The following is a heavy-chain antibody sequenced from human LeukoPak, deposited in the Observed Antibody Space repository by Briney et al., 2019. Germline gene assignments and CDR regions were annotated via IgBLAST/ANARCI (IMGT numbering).Heavy chain of an antibody. CDR1: GFTFSSYA. CDR3: ARDHGTEYGMDV. CDR2: INSDGSST. V-gene: IGHV3-74*01. J-gene: IGHJ6*02. Sequence: PGGSLRLSCAASGFTFSSYAMTWVRQAPGKGLVWVSRINSDGSSTSYADSVKGRFTISRDNAKNTLYLQMNSLRAEDTAVYYCARDHGTEYGMDVWGQGTTVTVSS. D-gene: IGHD2-8*02.